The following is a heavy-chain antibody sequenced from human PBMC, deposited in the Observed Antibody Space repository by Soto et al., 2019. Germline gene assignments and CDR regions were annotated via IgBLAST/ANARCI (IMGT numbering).Heavy chain of an antibody. CDR3: ARGPGYDFWSGSMEGGHFDY. CDR1: GYTFTSYG. V-gene: IGHV1-18*01. D-gene: IGHD3-3*01. Sequence: QVQLVQSGAEVKKPGASVKVSCKASGYTFTSYGISWVRQAPGQGLEWMGWISAYNGNTNYAQRLQGRVTMTTDTSTSTAYRELRSLRSDDTAIYYCARGPGYDFWSGSMEGGHFDYWGQGTLVTVSS. CDR2: ISAYNGNT. J-gene: IGHJ4*02.